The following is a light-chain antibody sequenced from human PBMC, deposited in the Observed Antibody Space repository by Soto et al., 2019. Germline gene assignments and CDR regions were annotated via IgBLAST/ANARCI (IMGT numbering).Light chain of an antibody. CDR2: DAS. CDR3: QQYANLLS. J-gene: IGKJ4*01. Sequence: DIQMTQSPSSLSASVGDRVTITCQASQDISNYLNWYQQKPGKAPKLLIYDASNLETGVPSRFSGSESGTDFNFTISSLQPEDIATYCCQQYANLLSVGGGTKVEIK. V-gene: IGKV1-33*01. CDR1: QDISNY.